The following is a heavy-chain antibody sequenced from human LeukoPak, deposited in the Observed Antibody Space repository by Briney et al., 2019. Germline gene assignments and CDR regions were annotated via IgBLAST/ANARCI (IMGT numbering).Heavy chain of an antibody. CDR2: IIPIFGTA. CDR3: ARGGQYCSGTSCPFGY. D-gene: IGHD2-2*01. V-gene: IGHV1-69*13. CDR1: GGTFTTYA. J-gene: IGHJ4*02. Sequence: VKVSCKASGGTFTTYAISWVRQAPGQGLEWMGGIIPIFGTANYAQKFQGRVTNTADESTSTAYMELNSLRSEDTAVYYCARGGQYCSGTSCPFGYWGQGTLVTVSS.